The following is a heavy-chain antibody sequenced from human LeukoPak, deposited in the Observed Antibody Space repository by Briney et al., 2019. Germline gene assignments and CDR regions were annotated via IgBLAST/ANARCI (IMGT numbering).Heavy chain of an antibody. CDR1: GYTFTSYD. CDR3: ARRYCSGGSCKMIYDY. CDR2: MNPNSGNT. D-gene: IGHD2-15*01. V-gene: IGHV1-8*01. Sequence: ASVKVSCKASGYTFTSYDINWVRQATGQGLEWMGWMNPNSGNTGYARKFQGRVTMTRNTSISTAYMELSSLRSEDTAVYYCARRYCSGGSCKMIYDYWGQGTLVTVSS. J-gene: IGHJ4*02.